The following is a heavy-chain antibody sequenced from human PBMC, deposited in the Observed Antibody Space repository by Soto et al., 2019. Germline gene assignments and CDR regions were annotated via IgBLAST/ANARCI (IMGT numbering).Heavy chain of an antibody. CDR3: ARVIRGYSSTNYYYYYGMDV. J-gene: IGHJ6*02. CDR1: GGSFSGYY. V-gene: IGHV4-34*01. Sequence: QVQLQQWGAGLLKPSETLSLTCAVYGGSFSGYYLSWIRQPPGKGLEWIGEINHSGSTNYNPPLKSRGSISVDTSKYQSSLKLSSVTAADTAVYYCARVIRGYSSTNYYYYYGMDVWGQGTTVTVSS. D-gene: IGHD5-18*01. CDR2: INHSGST.